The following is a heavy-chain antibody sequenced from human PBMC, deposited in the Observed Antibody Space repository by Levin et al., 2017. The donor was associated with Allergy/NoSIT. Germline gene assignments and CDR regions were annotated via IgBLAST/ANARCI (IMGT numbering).Heavy chain of an antibody. V-gene: IGHV3-66*01. CDR3: AREGSSWTGWFDP. Sequence: PGGSLRLSCAASGFTVSSNYMSWVRQAPGKGLEWVSVIYSGGSTYYADSVKGRFTISRDNSKNTLYLQMNSLRAEDTAVYYCAREGSSWTGWFDPWGQGTLVTVSS. CDR2: IYSGGST. D-gene: IGHD6-13*01. CDR1: GFTVSSNY. J-gene: IGHJ5*02.